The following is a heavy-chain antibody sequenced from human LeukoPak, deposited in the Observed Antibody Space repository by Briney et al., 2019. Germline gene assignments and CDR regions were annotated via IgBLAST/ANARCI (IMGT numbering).Heavy chain of an antibody. V-gene: IGHV3-30*04. CDR2: ISYDGSNK. CDR3: AKDRLTGPSRPYGMDV. D-gene: IGHD3-16*01. Sequence: GGSVRLSCAASGFTFSSYAMHWVRQAPGKGLEWVAVISYDGSNKYYVDSVKGRFTISGDNYKNTLYLQMNSLRAEDTAVYYCAKDRLTGPSRPYGMDVWGRGTTVTVSS. J-gene: IGHJ6*02. CDR1: GFTFSSYA.